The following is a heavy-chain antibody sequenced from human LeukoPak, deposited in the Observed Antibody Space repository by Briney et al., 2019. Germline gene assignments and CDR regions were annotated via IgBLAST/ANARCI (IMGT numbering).Heavy chain of an antibody. CDR2: INSDGSNT. CDR3: ARGPTPGDFDF. J-gene: IGHJ4*02. Sequence: PGGSLRLSCAASGFTSSSYWMHWVRQAPGKGLVWVSRINSDGSNTIYADSAKGRFTISRDNSKNTLSLQMNSLRGEDTAVYYCARGPTPGDFDFWGQGTLVTVSS. V-gene: IGHV3-74*01. CDR1: GFTSSSYW. D-gene: IGHD1-26*01.